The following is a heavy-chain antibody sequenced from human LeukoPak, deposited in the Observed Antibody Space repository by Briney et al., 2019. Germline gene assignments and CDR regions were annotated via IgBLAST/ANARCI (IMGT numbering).Heavy chain of an antibody. D-gene: IGHD3-22*01. V-gene: IGHV3-23*01. CDR3: AKARDSYDSSGSSDC. CDR2: ISGGGGRT. J-gene: IGHJ4*02. Sequence: PGGSLRLSCAGSGFTFSNYAINWVRQAPGKGLGCVSVISGGGGRTYYADSVKGRFTVSRDNSKNTMYLQMNSLRVEDTAVYYCAKARDSYDSSGSSDCWGQGTLVTVSS. CDR1: GFTFSNYA.